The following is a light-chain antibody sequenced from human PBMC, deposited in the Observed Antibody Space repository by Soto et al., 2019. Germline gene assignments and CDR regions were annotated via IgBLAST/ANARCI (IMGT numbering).Light chain of an antibody. CDR2: DAS. CDR1: QSISSG. V-gene: IGKV1-5*01. Sequence: DIQMTQSASTLSASFGDRVTITWRASQSISSGLAWYQKKPGKAPKLLIYDASTLESGVPSRFSGSGSGTEFTLTISSLQSEDFAVYYCQQYSNWPPGTFGQGTKVDIK. J-gene: IGKJ1*01. CDR3: QQYSNWPPGT.